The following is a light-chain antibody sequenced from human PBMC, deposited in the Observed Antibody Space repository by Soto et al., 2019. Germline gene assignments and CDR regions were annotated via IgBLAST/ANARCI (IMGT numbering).Light chain of an antibody. V-gene: IGKV3-20*01. CDR3: QQYNSYST. CDR1: QSASSSY. Sequence: DIVLTQSPGTLSLSPGERATLSCRASQSASSSYLAWYQQRPGQAPRLLIYGASSRATGIPDRFSGSGSGTDFTLTISGLQPDDVATYYCQQYNSYSTFGQVTKVDIK. J-gene: IGKJ1*01. CDR2: GAS.